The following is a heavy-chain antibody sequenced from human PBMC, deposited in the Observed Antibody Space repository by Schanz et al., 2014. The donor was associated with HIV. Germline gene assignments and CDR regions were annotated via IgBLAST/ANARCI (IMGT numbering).Heavy chain of an antibody. CDR1: GFNLDDYA. Sequence: EVQLVESGGGLAQPGRSLRLSCAASGFNLDDYAVHWVRQAPGKGLEWVSGISWNSGEIGYADSVKGRFTISRDNTKKSLYMQMNSLRAEDTALYYCAREKYCSGGSCSGIFDYWGQGILVTVSP. CDR2: ISWNSGEI. CDR3: AREKYCSGGSCSGIFDY. V-gene: IGHV3-9*01. J-gene: IGHJ4*02. D-gene: IGHD2-15*01.